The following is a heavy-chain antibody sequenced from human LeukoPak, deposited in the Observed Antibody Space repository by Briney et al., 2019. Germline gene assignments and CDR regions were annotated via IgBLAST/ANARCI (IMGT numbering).Heavy chain of an antibody. CDR2: IWYDGSNK. V-gene: IGHV3-33*01. Sequence: PGGSLRLSCAASGFTFSSYGMHWVRQAPGKGLEWVGIIWYDGSNKYYADSVKGRFTISRDNSKNTLYLQMNSLRVEDTAVYYCARDSYYGSGSRGDFDYWGQGTLVTVSS. J-gene: IGHJ4*02. D-gene: IGHD3-10*01. CDR1: GFTFSSYG. CDR3: ARDSYYGSGSRGDFDY.